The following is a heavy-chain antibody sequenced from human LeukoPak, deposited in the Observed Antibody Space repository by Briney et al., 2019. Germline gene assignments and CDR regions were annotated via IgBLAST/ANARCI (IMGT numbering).Heavy chain of an antibody. CDR3: ARWGTGGSSWYRRYYFDY. D-gene: IGHD6-13*01. Sequence: SETLSLTCTVSGGSISSSSYYWGWLRQPPGKGLEWIGSIYYSGSTYYNPSLKSRVTISVDTSKNQFSLKLSSVTAADTAVYYCARWGTGGSSWYRRYYFDYWGQGTLVTVSS. J-gene: IGHJ4*02. V-gene: IGHV4-39*01. CDR1: GGSISSSSYY. CDR2: IYYSGST.